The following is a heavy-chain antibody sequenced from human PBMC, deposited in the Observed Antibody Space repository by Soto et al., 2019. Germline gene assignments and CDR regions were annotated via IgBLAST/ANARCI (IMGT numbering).Heavy chain of an antibody. CDR2: ISSSGHYT. J-gene: IGHJ6*02. CDR3: ARELAGMEV. D-gene: IGHD3-3*02. Sequence: QVQLVESGGGLVKPGGSLRLSCAASGITFSDYYMSWLRQAPGKGLEWVSYISSSGHYTEHADSVRGRSTTSSDNARHSLHLQMNGLRVKVTAVYYCARELAGMEVWGQGTTVTVSS. V-gene: IGHV3-11*05. CDR1: GITFSDYY.